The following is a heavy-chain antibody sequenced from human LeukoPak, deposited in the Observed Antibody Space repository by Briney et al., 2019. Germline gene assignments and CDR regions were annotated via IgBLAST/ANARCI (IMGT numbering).Heavy chain of an antibody. V-gene: IGHV1-18*04. CDR2: ISAYNGAT. D-gene: IGHD1-26*01. Sequence: ASVKVSCKASGYTFTGYYMHWVRQAPGQGLEWLGWISAYNGATNYAQRLQGRLTMTTDTSTNTAYMDLRSLRSDDTAVYFCARDRSSGSDYGDYWGQGTLVTVSS. CDR1: GYTFTGYY. CDR3: ARDRSSGSDYGDY. J-gene: IGHJ4*02.